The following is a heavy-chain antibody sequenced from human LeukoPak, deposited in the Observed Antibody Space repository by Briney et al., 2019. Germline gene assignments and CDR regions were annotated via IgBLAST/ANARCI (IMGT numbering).Heavy chain of an antibody. CDR2: ISTDGYTT. D-gene: IGHD2-15*01. CDR3: VVGGSPGY. J-gene: IGHJ4*02. V-gene: IGHV3-74*01. CDR1: ELAFSAYK. Sequence: GGSLKLPCVAPELAFSAYKMHWFRKAPRKGLVWVSRISTDGYTTDYADFVQGRFTASRDNTKNTWSLEMNSLRAEDTAVYYCVVGGSPGYWGQGTLVTVSS.